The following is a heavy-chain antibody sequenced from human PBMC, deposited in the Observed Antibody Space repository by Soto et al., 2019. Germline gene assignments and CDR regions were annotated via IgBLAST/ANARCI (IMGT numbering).Heavy chain of an antibody. CDR1: GGTFSSYA. J-gene: IGHJ6*02. D-gene: IGHD3-3*01. CDR3: ARDYDFWSGPSPLMDV. CDR2: IIPIFGTA. V-gene: IGHV1-69*13. Sequence: SVKVSCKASGGTFSSYAISWVRQAPGQGLEWMGGIIPIFGTANYAQKFQGRVTITADESTSTAYMELSSLRSEDTAVYYRARDYDFWSGPSPLMDVWGQGTTVTVSS.